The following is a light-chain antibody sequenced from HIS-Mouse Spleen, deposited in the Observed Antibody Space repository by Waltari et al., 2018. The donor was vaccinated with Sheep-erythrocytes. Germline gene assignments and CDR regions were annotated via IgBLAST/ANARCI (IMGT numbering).Light chain of an antibody. CDR1: SRDFGGYNY. Sequence: QSALTQPRSVSASPGQSVPIPCTGTSRDFGGYNYVSWYQQHPGKAPKLMIYDVSKRPSGVPDRFSGSKSGNTASLTISGLQAEDEADYYCCSYAGSYNHVFATGTKVTVL. V-gene: IGLV2-11*01. CDR2: DVS. CDR3: CSYAGSYNHV. J-gene: IGLJ1*01.